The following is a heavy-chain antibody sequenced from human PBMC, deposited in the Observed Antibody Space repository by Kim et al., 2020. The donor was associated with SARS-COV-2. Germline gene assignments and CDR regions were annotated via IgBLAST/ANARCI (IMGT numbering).Heavy chain of an antibody. Sequence: AQKFQGRVTMTRDTSTSTVYMELSSLRSEDTAVYYCARDPSIAAPFYFDYWGQGTLVTVSS. D-gene: IGHD6-6*01. V-gene: IGHV1-46*01. CDR3: ARDPSIAAPFYFDY. J-gene: IGHJ4*02.